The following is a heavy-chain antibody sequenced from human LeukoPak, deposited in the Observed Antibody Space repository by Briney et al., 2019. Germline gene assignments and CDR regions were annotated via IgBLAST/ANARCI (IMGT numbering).Heavy chain of an antibody. CDR3: ARDDS. J-gene: IGHJ6*02. Sequence: AGGSLRLSCVASGFTFSSYAMHWVRQAPGKGLEWVAVISYDGSNKYYADSVKDRFTISRDNSKNTLYLQMNSLRAEDTAVYYCARDDSWGQGTTVTVSS. D-gene: IGHD2-21*01. V-gene: IGHV3-30-3*01. CDR1: GFTFSSYA. CDR2: ISYDGSNK.